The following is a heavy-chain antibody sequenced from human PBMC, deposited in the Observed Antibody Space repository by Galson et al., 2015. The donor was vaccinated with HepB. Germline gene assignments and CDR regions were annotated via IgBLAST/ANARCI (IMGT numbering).Heavy chain of an antibody. Sequence: SVKVSCKASGYTFTGYYMHWVRQAPGQGLEWMGWINPNSGGTNYAQKFQGRVTMTRDTSISTAYMELSRLRSDDTAVYYCARDGYSSGWGLNWFDPWGQGTLVTVSP. CDR1: GYTFTGYY. D-gene: IGHD6-19*01. CDR3: ARDGYSSGWGLNWFDP. J-gene: IGHJ5*02. V-gene: IGHV1-2*02. CDR2: INPNSGGT.